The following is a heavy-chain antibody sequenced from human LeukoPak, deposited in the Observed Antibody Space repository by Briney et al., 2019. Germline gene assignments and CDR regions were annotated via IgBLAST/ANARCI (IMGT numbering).Heavy chain of an antibody. CDR3: ARGRRDTAMVSGY. CDR2: ISSSSSYI. D-gene: IGHD5-18*01. Sequence: PGGSLRLSCAASGSTFSSYSMNWVRQAPGKGLEWVSSISSSSSYIYYADSVKGRFTISRDNAKNSLYLQMNSLRAEDTAVYYCARGRRDTAMVSGYWGQGTLVTVSS. CDR1: GSTFSSYS. J-gene: IGHJ4*02. V-gene: IGHV3-21*01.